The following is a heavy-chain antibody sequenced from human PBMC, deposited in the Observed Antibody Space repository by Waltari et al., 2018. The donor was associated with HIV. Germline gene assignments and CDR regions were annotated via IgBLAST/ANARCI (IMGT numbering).Heavy chain of an antibody. D-gene: IGHD3-10*01. CDR1: FSSYG. CDR2: ISYDGSKK. J-gene: IGHJ6*02. CDR3: AKDRTYYYGSGNNYYQYYGMDV. V-gene: IGHV3-30*18. Sequence: FSSYGMHWVRQAPGKGLEWVAVISYDGSKKYYADSVKGRFTISRDNSKNTLFLEMNSLRAEDTAVYYCAKDRTYYYGSGNNYYQYYGMDVWGQGTTVTVSS.